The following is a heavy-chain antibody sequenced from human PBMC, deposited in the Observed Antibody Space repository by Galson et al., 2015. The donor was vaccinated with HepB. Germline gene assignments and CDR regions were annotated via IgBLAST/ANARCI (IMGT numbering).Heavy chain of an antibody. CDR3: ARCSGWAREGGVDV. Sequence: SLRLSCATSGFTFDDYGMSWVRQAPGKGLEWVSGINWNGGSTGYADSVKGRFTISRDNAKNSLYLQMNSLRAEDTALYYCARCSGWAREGGVDVWGQGTTVTVSS. CDR1: GFTFDDYG. J-gene: IGHJ6*02. V-gene: IGHV3-20*04. D-gene: IGHD6-19*01. CDR2: INWNGGST.